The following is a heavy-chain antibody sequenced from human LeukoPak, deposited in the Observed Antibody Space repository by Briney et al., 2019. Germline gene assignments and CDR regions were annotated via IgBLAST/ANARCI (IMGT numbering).Heavy chain of an antibody. CDR1: GFTFSSYW. CDR3: ARDRNHYYGSGSYHHYFDY. Sequence: GGSLRLSCAASGFTFSSYWMSWVRQAPGKGLEWVANIKQDGSEKYYVDSVKGRFTISRDNAKNSLYLQMNSLRAEDTAVYCCARDRNHYYGSGSYHHYFDYWGQGTLVTVSS. J-gene: IGHJ4*02. D-gene: IGHD3-10*01. V-gene: IGHV3-7*01. CDR2: IKQDGSEK.